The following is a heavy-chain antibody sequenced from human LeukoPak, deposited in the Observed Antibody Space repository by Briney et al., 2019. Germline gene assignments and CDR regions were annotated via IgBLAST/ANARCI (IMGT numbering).Heavy chain of an antibody. Sequence: GGSLRLSCAASGFTFDDYAMHWVRQAPGKGLEWVSGISWSSGSIGYADSVKGRFTISRDNAKNSLYLQMNSLRAEDTAFYYCAKGSSYGSGSYAGDYWGQGTLVTVSS. CDR3: AKGSSYGSGSYAGDY. CDR2: ISWSSGSI. CDR1: GFTFDDYA. D-gene: IGHD3-10*01. V-gene: IGHV3-9*01. J-gene: IGHJ4*02.